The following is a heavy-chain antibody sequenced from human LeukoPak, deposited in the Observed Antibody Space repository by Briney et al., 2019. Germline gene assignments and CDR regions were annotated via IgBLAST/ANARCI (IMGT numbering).Heavy chain of an antibody. CDR2: IKQDGSEQ. CDR1: GFTFSHYY. CDR3: ARESIVVVPTTMDDASDI. D-gene: IGHD2-2*01. V-gene: IGHV3-7*01. Sequence: PGGSLRLSCAASGFTFSHYYMSWVRQAPGKGLEWVAHIKQDGSEQFYLDSVKGRFTISRDNAKNTLYLQMHSLRVEDTAVYYCARESIVVVPTTMDDASDIWGQGTMVTVSS. J-gene: IGHJ3*02.